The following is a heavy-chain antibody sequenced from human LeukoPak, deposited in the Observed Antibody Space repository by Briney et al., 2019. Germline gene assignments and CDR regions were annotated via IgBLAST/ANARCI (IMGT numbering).Heavy chain of an antibody. CDR2: INHSGST. Sequence: SETLSLTCAVYGGSFSGYYWSWIRQPPGKGLEWIGEINHSGSTNYNPSLKSRVTISVDTSKNQFSLKLSSVTAADTAVYYCARGTEAYCSSTSCYVGWFDPRGQGTLVTVSS. CDR1: GGSFSGYY. V-gene: IGHV4-34*01. D-gene: IGHD2-2*01. J-gene: IGHJ5*02. CDR3: ARGTEAYCSSTSCYVGWFDP.